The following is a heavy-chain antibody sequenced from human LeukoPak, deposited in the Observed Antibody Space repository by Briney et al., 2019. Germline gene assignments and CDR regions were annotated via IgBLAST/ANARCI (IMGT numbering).Heavy chain of an antibody. J-gene: IGHJ5*02. V-gene: IGHV3-66*02. CDR3: VRDRAEGRAWVEFDP. Sequence: GGSLRLSRAASGFTITAYAMSWVRQSPGKGPEWVSLVYSDGVTRYADSVQGRFTISRDNSKNTVYLQMNNLRVEDTAVYHCVRDRAEGRAWVEFDPWGQGILVTVSS. CDR2: VYSDGVT. CDR1: GFTITAYA.